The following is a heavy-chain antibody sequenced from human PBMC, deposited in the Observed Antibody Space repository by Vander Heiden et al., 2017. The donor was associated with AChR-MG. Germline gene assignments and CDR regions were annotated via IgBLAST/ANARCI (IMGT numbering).Heavy chain of an antibody. V-gene: IGHV3-30*02. CDR2: IRYDGSNK. Sequence: QVQLVESGGGVVQPGGSLRLSCAASGFTFSSYGMHWVRQAPGKGLEWVAFIRYDGSNKYYADSVKGRFTISRDNSKNTLYLQMNSLRAEDTAVYYCAKMLQGVRGSIAAAGRPTSLLGYGMDVWGQGTTVTVSS. CDR1: GFTFSSYG. CDR3: AKMLQGVRGSIAAAGRPTSLLGYGMDV. D-gene: IGHD6-13*01. J-gene: IGHJ6*02.